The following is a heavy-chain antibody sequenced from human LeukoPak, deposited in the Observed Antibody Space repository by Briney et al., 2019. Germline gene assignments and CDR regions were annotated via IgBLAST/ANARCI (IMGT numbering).Heavy chain of an antibody. V-gene: IGHV3-49*04. Sequence: GGSLRLSCTVSGFTFGDYAMSWVRQAPGKGLEWVGFIRSKAYGGTTEYAASVKGRFTISRDDSKSIAYLQMNSLKTEDTAVYYCTRDNNYGGKGDFDYWGQGTLVTVSS. CDR1: GFTFGDYA. CDR2: IRSKAYGGTT. CDR3: TRDNNYGGKGDFDY. J-gene: IGHJ4*02. D-gene: IGHD4-23*01.